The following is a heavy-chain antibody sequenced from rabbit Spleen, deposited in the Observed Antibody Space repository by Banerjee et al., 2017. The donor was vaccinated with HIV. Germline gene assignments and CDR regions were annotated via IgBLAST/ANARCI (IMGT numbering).Heavy chain of an antibody. V-gene: IGHV1S45*01. CDR2: IYGGNSGST. CDR1: GLDVSTNYW. D-gene: IGHD1-1*01. Sequence: QEQLVESGGGLVQPEGSLTLSCTASGLDVSTNYWICWVRQAPGKGLEWIACIYGGNSGSTDYANWAKGRFTISRTSSTTVTLQVTSLTAADTATYFCARDLPGVIGWNFNLWGQGTLVT. CDR3: ARDLPGVIGWNFNL. J-gene: IGHJ4*01.